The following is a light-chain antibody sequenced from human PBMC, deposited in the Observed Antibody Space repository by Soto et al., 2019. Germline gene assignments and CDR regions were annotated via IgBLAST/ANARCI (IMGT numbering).Light chain of an antibody. J-gene: IGKJ2*01. CDR1: QDISKY. Sequence: DIQMTQSRSSLSLSVGDRVTITCQASQDISKYLNWYQQQPGKPPNLLIYDISNLQTEVPSRFSGSGSGTDFTFTIRSLHPEDIATYYCQQYDKLPLTFGPRTKLEIK. CDR3: QQYDKLPLT. V-gene: IGKV1-33*01. CDR2: DIS.